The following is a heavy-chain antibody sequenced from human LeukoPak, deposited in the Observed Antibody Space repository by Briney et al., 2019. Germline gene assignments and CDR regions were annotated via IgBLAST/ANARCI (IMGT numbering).Heavy chain of an antibody. V-gene: IGHV4-30-2*01. CDR2: IYHSGST. D-gene: IGHD3-10*01. Sequence: SETLSLTCTVSGGSVSSGSYYWSWIRQPPGKGLEWIGYIYHSGSTYYNPSLKSRVTISVDRSKNQFSLKLSSVTAADTAVYYCAADYYGRPYYFDYWGQGTLVTVSS. CDR3: AADYYGRPYYFDY. CDR1: GGSVSSGSYY. J-gene: IGHJ4*02.